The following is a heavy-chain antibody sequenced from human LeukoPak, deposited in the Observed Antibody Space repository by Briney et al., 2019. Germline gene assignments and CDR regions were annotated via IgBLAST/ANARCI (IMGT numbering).Heavy chain of an antibody. V-gene: IGHV3-7*04. Sequence: GGSLRLSCTASGFTFSSYSMNWVRQAPGRGLEWVANIHPEGNEKYHVESVKGRFTISRDNTKNLLFLQMNGLRVEDTAVYYCARGDDFSGDHWGQGTLVTVSS. CDR3: ARGDDFSGDH. J-gene: IGHJ4*02. CDR2: IHPEGNEK. CDR1: GFTFSSYS. D-gene: IGHD1-1*01.